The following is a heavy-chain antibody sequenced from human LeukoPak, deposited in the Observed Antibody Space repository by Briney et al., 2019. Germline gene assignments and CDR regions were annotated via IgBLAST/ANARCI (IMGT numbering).Heavy chain of an antibody. CDR1: GFTFSSYW. D-gene: IGHD5-12*01. V-gene: IGHV3-7*05. J-gene: IGHJ4*02. Sequence: GGSLRLSCAASGFTFSSYWMSWVRQAPGKGLEWVASIKQDGSEKYYVDSVKGRFTISRDNAKNSLYLQMNSLRAEDTAVYYCARTPDIAQFDYWDQETLVTVSS. CDR2: IKQDGSEK. CDR3: ARTPDIAQFDY.